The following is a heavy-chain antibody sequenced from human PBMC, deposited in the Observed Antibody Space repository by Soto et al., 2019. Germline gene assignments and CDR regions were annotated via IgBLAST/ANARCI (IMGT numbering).Heavy chain of an antibody. V-gene: IGHV3-30*18. CDR3: AKFYGDYVGGVCPNWFDP. CDR1: GFTFSSYG. CDR2: ISYDGSNK. Sequence: GGSLRLSCAASGFTFSSYGMHWVRQAPGKGLEWVAVISYDGSNKYYADSVKGRFTIPRDNSRNTLYLQMNSLRAEDTAVYYCAKFYGDYVGGVCPNWFDPWGQGTLVTVSS. D-gene: IGHD4-17*01. J-gene: IGHJ5*02.